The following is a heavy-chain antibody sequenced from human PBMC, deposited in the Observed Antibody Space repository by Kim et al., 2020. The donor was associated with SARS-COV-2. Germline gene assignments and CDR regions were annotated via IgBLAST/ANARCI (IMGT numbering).Heavy chain of an antibody. CDR3: TTDRWYDDIWGSYRPTGDF. CDR2: IKSKTDGGTT. CDR1: GFTFSNAW. D-gene: IGHD3-16*02. Sequence: GGSLRLSCAASGFTFSNAWMSWVRQAPGKGLEWVGRIKSKTDGGTTDYAAPVKGRITISRDDTKNTLYLQMNSLKTEDTAVYYSTTDRWYDDIWGSYRPTGDFWGQGTLVTVSS. J-gene: IGHJ4*02. V-gene: IGHV3-15*01.